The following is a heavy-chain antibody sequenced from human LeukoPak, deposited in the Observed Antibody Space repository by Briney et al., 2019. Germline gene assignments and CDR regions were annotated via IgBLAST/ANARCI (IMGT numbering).Heavy chain of an antibody. CDR3: ARAAHYYYYYMDV. J-gene: IGHJ6*03. Sequence: PGGSLRLSCAASGFTFSSYWMSWVRQAPGKGLEWVANIKQDGSEKYYVDSVKGRFTISRDNAKNSLYLQMNSLRAEDTAVYYCARAAHYYYYYMDVWGKGTTVTVSS. CDR1: GFTFSSYW. V-gene: IGHV3-7*01. CDR2: IKQDGSEK.